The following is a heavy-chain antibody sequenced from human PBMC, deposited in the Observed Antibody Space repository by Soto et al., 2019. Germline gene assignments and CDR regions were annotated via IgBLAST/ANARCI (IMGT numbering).Heavy chain of an antibody. J-gene: IGHJ6*02. CDR2: IYPGDSDT. Sequence: PGESLKISCKGSGYSFTSYWIGWVRQMPGKGLEWMGIIYPGDSDTRYSPSFQGQVTISADKSISTVYLQWSSLKASDTAMYYCARSDSSSWVYYYYGMDVWGQGTTVTVSS. D-gene: IGHD6-13*01. CDR1: GYSFTSYW. V-gene: IGHV5-51*01. CDR3: ARSDSSSWVYYYYGMDV.